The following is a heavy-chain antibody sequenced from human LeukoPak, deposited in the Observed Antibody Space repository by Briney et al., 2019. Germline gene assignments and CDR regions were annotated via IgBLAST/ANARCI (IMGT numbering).Heavy chain of an antibody. CDR1: GFTFSSYA. CDR2: ISGSGGST. Sequence: GGSLRLSCAASGFTFSSYAMSWVRQAPGKGLEWVSAISGSGGSTYYADSVKGRFTISRDNSKNTLYLQMNSLRAEDTAAYYCAKDAAKYSSSWSYFDYWGQGTLVTVSS. D-gene: IGHD6-13*01. V-gene: IGHV3-23*01. J-gene: IGHJ4*02. CDR3: AKDAAKYSSSWSYFDY.